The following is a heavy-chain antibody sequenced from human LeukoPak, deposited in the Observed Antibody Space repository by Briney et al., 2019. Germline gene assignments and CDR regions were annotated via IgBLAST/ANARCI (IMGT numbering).Heavy chain of an antibody. CDR1: GFTFDDYA. V-gene: IGHV3-43*02. CDR2: ISGDGGST. J-gene: IGHJ4*02. D-gene: IGHD4-23*01. Sequence: GGSLRLSCAASGFTFDDYAMHWVRQAPGKGLEWVSLISGDGGSTYYADSVKGRFTISRDSAKFSLYLQMNSLRAEDTAIYYCATDRKVGTWDPRFNYWGQGTLVTVSS. CDR3: ATDRKVGTWDPRFNY.